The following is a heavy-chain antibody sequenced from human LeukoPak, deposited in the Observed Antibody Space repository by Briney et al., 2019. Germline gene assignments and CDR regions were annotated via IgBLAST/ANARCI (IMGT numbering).Heavy chain of an antibody. V-gene: IGHV3-48*03. D-gene: IGHD2-8*01. CDR1: GFTFSSYD. CDR2: ISERATRI. CDR3: VRDAPGSNTGDY. J-gene: IGHJ4*02. Sequence: GGSLRLSCEASGFTFSSYDMNWVRQAPGKGLEWVSYISERATRIEYADSVKGRFIMSRDDANNLLYLQMNSLRAEDTAVYFCVRDAPGSNTGDYWGQGTLVTVSS.